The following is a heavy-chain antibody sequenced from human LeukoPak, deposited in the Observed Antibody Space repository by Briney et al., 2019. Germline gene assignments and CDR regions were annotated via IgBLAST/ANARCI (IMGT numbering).Heavy chain of an antibody. CDR2: ISSNGGST. Sequence: GGSLRLSCAASGFTFSSYAMHWVRQAPGKGLEYVSAISSNGGSTYYANSVKGRFTISRDNSKNTLYLQMGSLRAEDMAVYYCARGPPLGYSSGWSHAFDIWGQGTMVTVSS. V-gene: IGHV3-64*01. CDR3: ARGPPLGYSSGWSHAFDI. CDR1: GFTFSSYA. J-gene: IGHJ3*02. D-gene: IGHD6-19*01.